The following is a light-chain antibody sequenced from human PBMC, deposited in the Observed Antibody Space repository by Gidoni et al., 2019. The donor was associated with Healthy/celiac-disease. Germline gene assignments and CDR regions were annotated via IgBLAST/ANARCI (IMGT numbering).Light chain of an antibody. V-gene: IGKV1-39*01. CDR1: QSISSY. CDR2: AAS. CDR3: QQSYSTPIT. J-gene: IGKJ5*01. Sequence: DIQMTQSPSSLSASVGDRVTITCRASQSISSYLNWYQQKPGKAPKLLICAASSLQSGVQSRFSGSGSGTDFTLTISSLQPEDFATYYCQQSYSTPITFGQGTRLEIK.